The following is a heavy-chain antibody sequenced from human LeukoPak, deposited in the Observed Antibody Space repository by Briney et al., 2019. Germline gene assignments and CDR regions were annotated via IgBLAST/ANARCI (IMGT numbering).Heavy chain of an antibody. J-gene: IGHJ4*02. CDR3: ARDRSSSGYTLDY. CDR1: GFTFSGFW. V-gene: IGHV3-7*01. Sequence: GGSLRLSCAGSGFTFSGFWMSWSRQAPGKGLEWVASINSDGREGYYADVVKGRFTISRDNAKNTLYLQMNSLRAEDTAVYYCARDRSSSGYTLDYWGQGTLVTVSS. D-gene: IGHD3-22*01. CDR2: INSDGREG.